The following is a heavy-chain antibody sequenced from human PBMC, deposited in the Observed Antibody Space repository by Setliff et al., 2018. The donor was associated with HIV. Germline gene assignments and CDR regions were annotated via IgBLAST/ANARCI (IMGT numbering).Heavy chain of an antibody. CDR3: AREYDVLTGYYISAFDI. CDR1: GYTFTGYY. V-gene: IGHV1-2*06. J-gene: IGHJ3*02. D-gene: IGHD3-9*01. CDR2: INPNSGDT. Sequence: ASVKVSCKASGYTFTGYYIHWVRQAPGQGLEWVGRINPNSGDTNFAQRFQGRITMTRDTSISTAYLDLNRLRSDDTAVYYCAREYDVLTGYYISAFDIWGQGTMVTVSS.